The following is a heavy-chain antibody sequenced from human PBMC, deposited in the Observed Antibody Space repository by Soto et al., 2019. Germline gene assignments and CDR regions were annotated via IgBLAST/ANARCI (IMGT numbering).Heavy chain of an antibody. V-gene: IGHV3-23*01. Sequence: EVQLLESGGGLVQPGRSLRLSSTASGFTFSSHARTSVRQAPGKALEWVSGLSDSGHSIYYADSVKGRFTIYRDTSMTPLYLQMNTLRVEDTAVYYCAKVSSSWYAGFFDRWGQGTLGTVSS. CDR3: AKVSSSWYAGFFDR. D-gene: IGHD6-13*01. CDR1: GFTFSSHA. J-gene: IGHJ4*02. CDR2: LSDSGHSI.